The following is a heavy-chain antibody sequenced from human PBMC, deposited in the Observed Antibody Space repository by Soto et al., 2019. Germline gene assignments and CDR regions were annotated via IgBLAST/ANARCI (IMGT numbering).Heavy chain of an antibody. D-gene: IGHD6-19*01. Sequence: GESLKISCKGSGYSFTSYWISWVRQMPGKGLEWMGRIDPSDSYTNYSPSFQGHVTISADKSISTAYLQWSSLKASDTAMYYCALTVAGTAGLDYWGQGTLVTVS. CDR3: ALTVAGTAGLDY. J-gene: IGHJ4*02. CDR1: GYSFTSYW. V-gene: IGHV5-10-1*01. CDR2: IDPSDSYT.